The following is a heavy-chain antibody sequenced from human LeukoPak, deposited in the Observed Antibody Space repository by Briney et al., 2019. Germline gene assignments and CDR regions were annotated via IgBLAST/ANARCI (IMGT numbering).Heavy chain of an antibody. CDR2: INPSGGST. D-gene: IGHD3-10*01. CDR1: GYTFTIYY. V-gene: IGHV1-46*01. J-gene: IGHJ4*02. Sequence: ASVKVSCKASGYTFTIYYMYWVRQAPGQGLEGMVIINPSGGSTSYAQKFQGRFTITRDTSTSTVYVELSSLRSEDTAVYYCARDYYYGSGSYYIHNYYFDYWGQGTLVTVSS. CDR3: ARDYYYGSGSYYIHNYYFDY.